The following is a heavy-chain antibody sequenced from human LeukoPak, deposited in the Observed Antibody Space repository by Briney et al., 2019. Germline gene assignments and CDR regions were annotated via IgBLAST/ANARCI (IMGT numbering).Heavy chain of an antibody. CDR3: ARGGRGHCSSTSCYRRWFDP. D-gene: IGHD2-2*01. V-gene: IGHV4-59*01. Sequence: SETLSLTCTVSGGSISSYYWSWIRQPPGKGLEWIGYIYYSGSTNYNPSLKSRVTISVDTSKNQFSLKLSSVTAADTAVYYCARGGRGHCSSTSCYRRWFDPWGQGTLVTVSS. CDR1: GGSISSYY. J-gene: IGHJ5*02. CDR2: IYYSGST.